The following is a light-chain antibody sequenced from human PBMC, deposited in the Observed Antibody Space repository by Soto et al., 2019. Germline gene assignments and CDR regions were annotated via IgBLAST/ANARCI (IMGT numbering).Light chain of an antibody. CDR3: QQRSNWPLSIT. CDR2: GAS. CDR1: QSVTYN. Sequence: ETMLTQSPATLSASPGERVTLSCRATQSVTYNLAWYQQKPGQAPRLLIYGASTRATGIPARFSGRGSGTEFTLTISSLEPEDFAVYYCQQRSNWPLSITFGQGTRLEIK. J-gene: IGKJ5*01. V-gene: IGKV3-11*01.